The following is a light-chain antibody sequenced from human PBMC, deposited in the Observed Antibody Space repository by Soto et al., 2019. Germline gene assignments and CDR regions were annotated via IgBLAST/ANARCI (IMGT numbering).Light chain of an antibody. Sequence: QSALTQPASVSGSPGQSITLSCTGTSSDIGGYDYVSWYQRHPGKAPKLIIYDVNNRPSGVSNRFSGSKSGNTASLTISGLQAEDDADYYCTSYASGSSHVVFGGGTQLTVL. CDR3: TSYASGSSHVV. V-gene: IGLV2-14*01. J-gene: IGLJ2*01. CDR2: DVN. CDR1: SSDIGGYDY.